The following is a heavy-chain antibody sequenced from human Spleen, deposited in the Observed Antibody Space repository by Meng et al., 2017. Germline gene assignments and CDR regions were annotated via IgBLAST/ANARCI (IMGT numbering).Heavy chain of an antibody. CDR1: VLNFGAYN. CDR3: ARDLAWVLFDY. CDR2: ISRDGGIT. Sequence: GESLQISCGASVLNFGAYNMHSVRQSPGKGLEWISRISRDGGITTYADSVKGRFTISRDNAKNTLYLQMNSLGAEDTAVYYCARDLAWVLFDYWGQGALVTVSS. D-gene: IGHD3-3*01. V-gene: IGHV3-74*01. J-gene: IGHJ4*02.